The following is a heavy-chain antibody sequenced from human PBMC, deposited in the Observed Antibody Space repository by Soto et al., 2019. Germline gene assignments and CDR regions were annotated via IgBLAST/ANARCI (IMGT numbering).Heavy chain of an antibody. D-gene: IGHD3-22*01. J-gene: IGHJ4*02. CDR1: GLSVSTNY. CDR3: ASHPRDSSGYWYYFDY. Sequence: PGGSLRLSCAASGLSVSTNYMSWVRQAPGKGLEWVSVIYSGSTTHYADSVKGRFTISRDNAKNSLYLQMNSLRAEDTAVYYCASHPRDSSGYWYYFDYWGQGTLVTVS. CDR2: IYSGSTT. V-gene: IGHV3-66*04.